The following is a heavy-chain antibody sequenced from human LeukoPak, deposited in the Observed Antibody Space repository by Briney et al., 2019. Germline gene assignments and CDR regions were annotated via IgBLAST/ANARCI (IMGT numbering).Heavy chain of an antibody. J-gene: IGHJ6*03. Sequence: ASVKVSCKASGYTFTSYYMHWVRQAPGQGLEWMGIINPSGGSTSYAQKFQGRVTMTRHTSTSTVYMELSSLRSEDTAVYYCARDQGSSTAYYYYMDVWGKGTTVTVSS. V-gene: IGHV1-46*01. CDR1: GYTFTSYY. CDR3: ARDQGSSTAYYYYMDV. CDR2: INPSGGST. D-gene: IGHD6-6*01.